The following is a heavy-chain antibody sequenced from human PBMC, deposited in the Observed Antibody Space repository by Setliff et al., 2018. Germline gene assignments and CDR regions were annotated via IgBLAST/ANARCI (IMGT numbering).Heavy chain of an antibody. CDR1: GFTFNSYA. CDR3: AKDRGDYSGPGVRFDP. D-gene: IGHD3-10*01. J-gene: IGHJ5*02. CDR2: LSGSGGNT. Sequence: LRLSCAASGFTFNSYAMSWVRQAPGKGLEWVSTLSGSGGNTYYADSVKGRFTISRDNSKNMLYLQMNSLRAEDTAVYYCAKDRGDYSGPGVRFDPWGQGTLVTVSS. V-gene: IGHV3-23*01.